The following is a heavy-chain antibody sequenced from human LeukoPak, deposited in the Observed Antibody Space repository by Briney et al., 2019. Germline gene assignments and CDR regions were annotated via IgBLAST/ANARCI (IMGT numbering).Heavy chain of an antibody. V-gene: IGHV3-30*04. CDR3: ARAVAMIVVVITPIDY. J-gene: IGHJ4*02. D-gene: IGHD3-22*01. Sequence: GGSLRLSCAASGFTFSSYAMHWVRQAPGKGLERVAVISYDGSNKYYADSVKGRFTISRDNSKNTLYLQMNSLRAEDTAVYYCARAVAMIVVVITPIDYWGQGTLVTVSS. CDR1: GFTFSSYA. CDR2: ISYDGSNK.